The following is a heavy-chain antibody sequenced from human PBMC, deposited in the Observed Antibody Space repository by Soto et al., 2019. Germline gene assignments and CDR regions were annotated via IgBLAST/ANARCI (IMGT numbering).Heavy chain of an antibody. Sequence: SETLSLTCTVSGASITSSSYWSWIRQPAGKGLEWIGRFSLSGTTNYNPSLRSRVTMSADVSKNQFSLRLTSVTAADTALYYCARGMTPPGAPAWYYFDSWGQGTLVTVSS. J-gene: IGHJ4*02. D-gene: IGHD2-8*02. CDR1: GASITSSSY. V-gene: IGHV4-4*07. CDR2: FSLSGTT. CDR3: ARGMTPPGAPAWYYFDS.